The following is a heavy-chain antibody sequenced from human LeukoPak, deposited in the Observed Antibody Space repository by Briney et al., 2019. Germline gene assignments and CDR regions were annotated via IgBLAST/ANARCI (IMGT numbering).Heavy chain of an antibody. Sequence: GGSLRLSCAASGFTFNNYVMNWVRQAPGKGLEWVSGLGGPGGSTYHADSAKGRFTVSRDSSRNMLFLQMNSLRAEDTAIYYCAKASAADYFFDSWGQGTLVTVSS. CDR1: GFTFNNYV. CDR3: AKASAADYFFDS. J-gene: IGHJ4*02. V-gene: IGHV3-23*01. CDR2: LGGPGGST. D-gene: IGHD6-25*01.